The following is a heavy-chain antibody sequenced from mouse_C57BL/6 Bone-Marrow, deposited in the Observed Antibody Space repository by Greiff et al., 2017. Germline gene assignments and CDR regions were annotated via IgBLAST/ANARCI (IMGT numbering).Heavy chain of an antibody. CDR3: ARGDLLWLRRPWFAY. D-gene: IGHD2-2*01. CDR1: GYTFPSYT. J-gene: IGHJ3*01. Sequence: QVQLQQSGAELARPGASVKMSCKASGYTFPSYTMHWVKQRPGQGLEWIGYINPSSGYTKYNQKFKDKDTLTADKSSSTDYMQLSSLTSEDSAVYDCARGDLLWLRRPWFAYWGQGTLVTVSA. V-gene: IGHV1-4*01. CDR2: INPSSGYT.